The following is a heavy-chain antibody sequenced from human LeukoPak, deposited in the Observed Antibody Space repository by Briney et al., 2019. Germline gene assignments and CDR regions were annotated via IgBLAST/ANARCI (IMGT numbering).Heavy chain of an antibody. V-gene: IGHV4-4*07. CDR2: IYTTGAT. Sequence: PSETLSLTCTVSSGSINSYYWGWVRQPPGKGLECIGRIYTTGATQYNPSLKSRVTMSIDTSTNQFSLNLRSMTAADTAVYYCGRQGYTASYYFLDFRSQGTLVAVS. CDR3: GRQGYTASYYFLDF. D-gene: IGHD1-26*01. J-gene: IGHJ4*02. CDR1: SGSINSYY.